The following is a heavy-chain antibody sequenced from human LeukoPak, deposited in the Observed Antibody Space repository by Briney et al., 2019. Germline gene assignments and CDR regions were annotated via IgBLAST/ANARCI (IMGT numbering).Heavy chain of an antibody. Sequence: PGGSLRLSCAASGFTFSSYAMRWVRPAPGKGLEWVAGISSVGSKKYYAGSVKGRFPISRDHSKNTLYRTVASRRPEDTAVFYFSRGAGAGRIWFDYWGQGTGVTVS. J-gene: IGHJ4*02. V-gene: IGHV3-30*04. CDR3: SRGAGAGRIWFDY. CDR2: ISSVGSKK. D-gene: IGHD6-13*01. CDR1: GFTFSSYA.